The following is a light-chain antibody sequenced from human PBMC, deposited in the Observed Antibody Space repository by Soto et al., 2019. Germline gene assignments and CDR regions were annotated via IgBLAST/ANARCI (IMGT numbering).Light chain of an antibody. V-gene: IGLV2-8*01. CDR3: SSFAGNNNLV. J-gene: IGLJ2*01. Sequence: QSVLTQPPSASGSPGQSVTISCTGTSSDVGGYNYVSWYQQHPGKAPKLMISEVSKRPSGVPDRFSGSKSGNTASLTVSCLQAEDEADYYCSSFAGNNNLVFGGGTKLTVL. CDR2: EVS. CDR1: SSDVGGYNY.